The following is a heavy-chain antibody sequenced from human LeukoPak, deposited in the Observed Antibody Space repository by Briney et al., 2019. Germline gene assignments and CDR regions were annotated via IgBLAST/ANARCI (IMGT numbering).Heavy chain of an antibody. V-gene: IGHV1-8*01. CDR2: MNPNSGNT. J-gene: IGHJ4*02. Sequence: ASVKVSRKASGYTFTSYDINWVRQATGQGLEWMGWMNPNSGNTGYAQKFQGRVTMTRNTSISTAYMELSSLRSEDTAVYYCARVSWYYYDSSYDFDYWGQGTLVTVSS. CDR3: ARVSWYYYDSSYDFDY. CDR1: GYTFTSYD. D-gene: IGHD3-22*01.